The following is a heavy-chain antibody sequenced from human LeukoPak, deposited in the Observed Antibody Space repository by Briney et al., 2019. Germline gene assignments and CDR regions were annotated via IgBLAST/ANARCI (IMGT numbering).Heavy chain of an antibody. J-gene: IGHJ3*02. CDR3: AKLTYSSIVVRRDAFDI. CDR2: ISWNSGSI. D-gene: IGHD6-13*01. Sequence: GGSLRLSCAASGFTFDDYAMHWVRQAPGKGLEWVSGISWNSGSIGHADSVKGRFTISRDNAKNSLYLQMNSLRAEDTALYYCAKLTYSSIVVRRDAFDIWGQGTMVTVSS. V-gene: IGHV3-9*01. CDR1: GFTFDDYA.